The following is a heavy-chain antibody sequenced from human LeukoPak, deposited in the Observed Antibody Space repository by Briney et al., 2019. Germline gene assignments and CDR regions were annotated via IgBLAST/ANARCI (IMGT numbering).Heavy chain of an antibody. J-gene: IGHJ4*02. D-gene: IGHD3-9*01. V-gene: IGHV5-51*01. Sequence: GESLKISCKGSGYSFTKYWIGWVRQMPGKGLEWVAVTWRGDSDSDTRYSPSFQGQVTISADKSISTAYLQWSSLKASDTAMYYCARQGTGYDILTGPFDYWGQGTLVTVSS. CDR1: GYSFTKYW. CDR2: TWRGDSDSDT. CDR3: ARQGTGYDILTGPFDY.